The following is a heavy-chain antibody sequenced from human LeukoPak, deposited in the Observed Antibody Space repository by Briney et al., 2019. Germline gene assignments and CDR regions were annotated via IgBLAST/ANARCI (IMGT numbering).Heavy chain of an antibody. CDR2: ISGAGGRT. J-gene: IGHJ5*02. V-gene: IGHV3-23*01. Sequence: GGSLRLSCVASGFSVSTNYMNWVRQAPGKGPEWVSAISGAGGRTYYADSVKGRFTISRDNSKNTLYLQMDSLRAEDTAVYYCAKDRADNGDRLRFDPWGQGTLVTVSS. CDR3: AKDRADNGDRLRFDP. CDR1: GFSVSTNY. D-gene: IGHD4-17*01.